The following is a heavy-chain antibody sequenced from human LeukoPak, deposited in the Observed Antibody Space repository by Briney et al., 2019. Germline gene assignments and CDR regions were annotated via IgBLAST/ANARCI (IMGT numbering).Heavy chain of an antibody. CDR2: INPNSGGT. J-gene: IGHJ5*02. D-gene: IGHD6-19*01. V-gene: IGHV1-2*02. CDR3: ARVDSSGSEHWVNWFDP. Sequence: ASVKVSCKASGYTFTGYYMHWVRQAPGQGLEWMGWINPNSGGTNYAQKFQGRVTMTRDTSISTAYLELSRLRSDDTAVYYCARVDSSGSEHWVNWFDPWGQGTLVTVSS. CDR1: GYTFTGYY.